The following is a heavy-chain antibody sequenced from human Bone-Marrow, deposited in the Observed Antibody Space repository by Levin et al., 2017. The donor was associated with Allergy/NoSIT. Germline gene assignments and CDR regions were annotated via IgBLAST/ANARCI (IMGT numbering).Heavy chain of an antibody. CDR3: ARNGAWSFEF. CDR2: INRDGGDG. J-gene: IGHJ4*02. D-gene: IGHD2-8*01. CDR1: GFTFSGYW. V-gene: IGHV3-7*02. Sequence: GESLKISCASSGFTFSGYWMAWVRQAPGKGLEWVANINRDGGDGYYVDSVKGRFTISRDNARNLLDLQMNSLRVEDTAVYYCARNGAWSFEFWGQGTLVTVSS.